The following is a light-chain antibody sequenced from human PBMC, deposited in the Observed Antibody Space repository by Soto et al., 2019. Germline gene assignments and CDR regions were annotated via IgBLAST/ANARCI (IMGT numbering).Light chain of an antibody. V-gene: IGLV2-14*01. CDR2: EVS. CDR1: SSDVGGYNY. Sequence: ALTQPASVSGSPGQSITISCTGTSSDVGGYNYVSWYQQHPGKAPKLMIYEVSNRPSGVSNRFSGSKSGNTASLTISGLQAEDEADYYCSSYTSSSTPLVFGTGTKVTVL. J-gene: IGLJ1*01. CDR3: SSYTSSSTPLV.